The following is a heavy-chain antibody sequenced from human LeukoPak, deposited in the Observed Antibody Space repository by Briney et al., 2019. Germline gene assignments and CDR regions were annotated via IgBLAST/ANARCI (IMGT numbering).Heavy chain of an antibody. Sequence: ASVKVSCKASGYTFTSYDINWVRQATGQGLEWMGWMNTNSGNTGYAQKFQGRVTMNRNTSISTAYMELSSLRSEDTAVYYCARRRLRFDAFDIWGQGTMVTVSS. D-gene: IGHD5-12*01. J-gene: IGHJ3*02. CDR2: MNTNSGNT. CDR1: GYTFTSYD. V-gene: IGHV1-8*01. CDR3: ARRRLRFDAFDI.